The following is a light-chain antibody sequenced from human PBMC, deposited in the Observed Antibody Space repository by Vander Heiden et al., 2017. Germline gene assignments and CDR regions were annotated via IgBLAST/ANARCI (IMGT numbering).Light chain of an antibody. CDR1: QTLLKSSNNKNY. Sequence: DIVLTQYPDSLAVSLGERASVNCKPSQTLLKSSNNKNYLAWYQHKPGQPPKLLIYWASTRQSGVPDRFSGGGSGTDYTLTISSLQAEDVAVYYCQQYFTIPLTFGGRTKVEIK. V-gene: IGKV4-1*01. J-gene: IGKJ4*01. CDR3: QQYFTIPLT. CDR2: WAS.